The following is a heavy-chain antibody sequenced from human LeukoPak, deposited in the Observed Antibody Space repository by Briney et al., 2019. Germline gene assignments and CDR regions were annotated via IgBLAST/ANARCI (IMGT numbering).Heavy chain of an antibody. J-gene: IGHJ4*02. Sequence: GGSLGLSCAASGLTFSDYAMHWVRQAPGKGLEWVTAISYDSSKKNYTDSVKGRFTISRDNSKNTLYLQMNSLRGEDTAVYYCARGTSRVGATLMGDYWGQGTLVTVSS. V-gene: IGHV3-30*04. CDR2: ISYDSSKK. D-gene: IGHD1-26*01. CDR1: GLTFSDYA. CDR3: ARGTSRVGATLMGDY.